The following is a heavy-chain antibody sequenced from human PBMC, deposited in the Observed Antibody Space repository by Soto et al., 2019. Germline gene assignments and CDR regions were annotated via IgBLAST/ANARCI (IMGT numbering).Heavy chain of an antibody. CDR2: ISAYNGNT. CDR3: ASAWFDP. J-gene: IGHJ5*02. Sequence: ASLKVSCKASGYTFTSYGISWVRQAPGQGLEWMGWISAYNGNTNYAQKLQGRVTMTTDESTSTAYMELSSLRSEDTAVYYCASAWFDPWGQGTLVTVSS. V-gene: IGHV1-18*01. CDR1: GYTFTSYG.